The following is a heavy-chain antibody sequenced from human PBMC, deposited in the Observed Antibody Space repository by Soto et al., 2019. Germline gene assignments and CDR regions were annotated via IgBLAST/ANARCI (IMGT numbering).Heavy chain of an antibody. D-gene: IGHD3-10*01. CDR3: ASGTGYGSGREGDY. CDR1: GVSFSGYY. V-gene: IGHV4-34*01. CDR2: INHSGST. J-gene: IGHJ4*02. Sequence: ETLSLTCSVYGVSFSGYYWSGIRQPPGKGLEWIGEINHSGSTNYNPSLKSRVTISVDTSKNQFSLKLSSVTAADTAVYYCASGTGYGSGREGDYWGQGTLVTVYS.